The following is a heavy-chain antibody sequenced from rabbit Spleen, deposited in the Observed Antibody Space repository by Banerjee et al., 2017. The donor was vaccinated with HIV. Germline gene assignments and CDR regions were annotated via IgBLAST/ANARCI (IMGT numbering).Heavy chain of an antibody. CDR3: ARDTGSSFSSYGMDL. CDR2: IAGSSSDFT. CDR1: GFSFSSSDY. Sequence: QQLEESGGDLVKPGASLTLTCTASGFSFSSSDYMCWVRQAPGKGLEWISCIAGSSSDFTYSTSWAKGRFTISKTSSTTVTLQMTSLTAADTATYFCARDTGSSFSSYGMDLWGQGTLVTVS. J-gene: IGHJ6*01. D-gene: IGHD8-1*01. V-gene: IGHV1S40*01.